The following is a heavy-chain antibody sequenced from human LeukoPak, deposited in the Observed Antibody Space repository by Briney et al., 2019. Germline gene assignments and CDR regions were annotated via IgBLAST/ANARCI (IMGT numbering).Heavy chain of an antibody. J-gene: IGHJ6*04. V-gene: IGHV3-21*01. CDR3: AELGITMIGGV. Sequence: GGSLRLSCAASGFTFSSYSMNWVRQAPGKGLEWVSSITTSSSYIYYADSVKGRFTISRDNAKNSLYLQMNSLRAEDTAVYYCAELGITMIGGVWGKGPTVTISS. CDR1: GFTFSSYS. D-gene: IGHD3-10*02. CDR2: ITTSSSYI.